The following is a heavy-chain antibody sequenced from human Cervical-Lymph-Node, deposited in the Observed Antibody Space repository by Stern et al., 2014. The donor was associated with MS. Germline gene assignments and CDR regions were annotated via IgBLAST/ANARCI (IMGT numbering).Heavy chain of an antibody. D-gene: IGHD3-16*01. Sequence: QVQLVQSGPGLVKPSQTLSLSCTVSGAPVNSGGYYWTWIRPVPGKGLEWIGYIPPRGATFSTPPLKSRVTISVDTSENQVSLMLSSVTAADTAVYYCAAIGPLMEGAAFDIWGQGTLVTVSS. CDR1: GAPVNSGGYY. J-gene: IGHJ3*02. CDR3: AAIGPLMEGAAFDI. CDR2: IPPRGAT. V-gene: IGHV4-31*03.